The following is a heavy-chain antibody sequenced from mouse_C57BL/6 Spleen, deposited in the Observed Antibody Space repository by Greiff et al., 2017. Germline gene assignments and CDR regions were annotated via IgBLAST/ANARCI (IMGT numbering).Heavy chain of an antibody. Sequence: QVQLQQPGAELVKPGASVKLSCKASGYTFTSYWMQWVNQRPGQGLEWIGEIDPSDSYTNYNQKFKGKATLTVDTSSSTAYMQLSSLTSEDSAVYYCARRKSTRYFDGWGTGTTVTVSS. V-gene: IGHV1-50*01. CDR1: GYTFTSYW. J-gene: IGHJ1*03. CDR3: ARRKSTRYFDG. CDR2: IDPSDSYT.